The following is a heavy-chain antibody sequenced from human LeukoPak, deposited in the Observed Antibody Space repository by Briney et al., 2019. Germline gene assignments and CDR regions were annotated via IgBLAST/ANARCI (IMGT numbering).Heavy chain of an antibody. V-gene: IGHV4-39*07. J-gene: IGHJ4*02. D-gene: IGHD3-10*01. Sequence: PSETLSLTCTISGGSIDTYNYYWGWIRQPPGKGLEWIGSIYHSGSTYYNPSLKSRVTISVDTPKNQFSLKLSSVTAADTAVYYCARDGRYYGPAFDYWGQGTLVTVSS. CDR3: ARDGRYYGPAFDY. CDR1: GGSIDTYNYY. CDR2: IYHSGST.